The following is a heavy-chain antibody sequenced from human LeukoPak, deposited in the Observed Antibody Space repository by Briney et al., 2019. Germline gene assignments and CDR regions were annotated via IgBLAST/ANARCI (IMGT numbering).Heavy chain of an antibody. J-gene: IGHJ4*02. CDR1: GGSINNNY. D-gene: IGHD5-12*01. V-gene: IGHV4-59*08. Sequence: RPSETLSLTCTVSGGSINNNYWSWIRQPPGKGPEWIGNIYYSGTTTYNPSLKSRVTISADASKNQLSLKLNSVTAADTAVYHCASAAFWLAFDNWGQGTQVTVSS. CDR3: ASAAFWLAFDN. CDR2: IYYSGTT.